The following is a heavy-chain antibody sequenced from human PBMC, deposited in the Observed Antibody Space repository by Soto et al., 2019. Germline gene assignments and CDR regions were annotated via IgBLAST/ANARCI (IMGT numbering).Heavy chain of an antibody. CDR3: AKVNYYDSSTIKGGAFDI. J-gene: IGHJ3*02. CDR2: ISGSGGST. CDR1: GFTFSSYA. V-gene: IGHV3-23*01. D-gene: IGHD3-22*01. Sequence: GGSLRLSCAASGFTFSSYAMSWVRQAPGKGLEWVSAISGSGGSTYYADSVKGRFTISRDNSKNTLYLQMNSLRAEDTAVYYCAKVNYYDSSTIKGGAFDIWGQGTMATVSS.